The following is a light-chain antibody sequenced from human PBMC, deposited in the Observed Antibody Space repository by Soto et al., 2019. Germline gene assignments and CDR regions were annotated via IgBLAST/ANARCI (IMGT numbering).Light chain of an antibody. Sequence: QSVLTQPPSVSGAPGQRVTISCTGSSSNIGAGYVVHWYQQLPGTAPKLLIYGNSNRPSGVPDRFSGSRSGTSASLAITGLQTEDEDVYYCHSYDSSLSGYVFGTGTKVTVL. V-gene: IGLV1-40*01. J-gene: IGLJ1*01. CDR2: GNS. CDR3: HSYDSSLSGYV. CDR1: SSNIGAGYV.